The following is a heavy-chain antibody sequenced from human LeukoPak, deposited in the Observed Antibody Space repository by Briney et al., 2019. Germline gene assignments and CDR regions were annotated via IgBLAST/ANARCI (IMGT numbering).Heavy chain of an antibody. CDR3: VTYYFDSSGPKKNY. Sequence: SETLSLTCTVSGGSISSGGYYWSWIRQPPGKGLEWIGEINHSGSTNYNPSLKSRVTISVDTSKKQFSLKLSSVTAADTAVYYCVTYYFDSSGPKKNYWGQGTLVPSPQ. V-gene: IGHV4-39*07. CDR2: INHSGST. D-gene: IGHD3-22*01. CDR1: GGSISSGGYY. J-gene: IGHJ4*02.